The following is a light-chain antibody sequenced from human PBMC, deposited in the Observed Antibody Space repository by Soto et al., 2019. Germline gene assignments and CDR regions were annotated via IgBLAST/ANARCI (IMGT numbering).Light chain of an antibody. CDR3: QSYDSSLSGVL. CDR1: SSNIGAGYD. CDR2: GNS. J-gene: IGLJ2*01. V-gene: IGLV1-40*01. Sequence: QSVLTQPPSVSGAPGQRVTISCTGSSSNIGAGYDVHWYQQLPGTAPNLLIYGNSNRPSGVPDRFSGSKSGTSASLAITGLQAEDEADYYCQSYDSSLSGVLFGGGTKLTVL.